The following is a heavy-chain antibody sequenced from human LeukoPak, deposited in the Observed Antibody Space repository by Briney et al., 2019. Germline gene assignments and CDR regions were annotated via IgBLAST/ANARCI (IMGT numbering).Heavy chain of an antibody. CDR2: ISYDGSNK. D-gene: IGHD3-22*01. V-gene: IGHV3-30*18. Sequence: GRSLRLSCAASGFTFSSYVMHWVRQAPGKGLEWVAVISYDGSNKYYADSVKGRFTISRDNSKNTLYLQMNSLRAEDTAVYYCAKGPRGIVVVVYFDYWGQGTLVTVSS. CDR3: AKGPRGIVVVVYFDY. CDR1: GFTFSSYV. J-gene: IGHJ4*02.